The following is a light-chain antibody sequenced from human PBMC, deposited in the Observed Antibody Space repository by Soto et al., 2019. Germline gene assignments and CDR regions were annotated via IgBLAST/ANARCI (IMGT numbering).Light chain of an antibody. CDR1: QSVRSSY. CDR2: GAS. CDR3: QQYGNSPYT. Sequence: EIVLTQSPGTLSLSPGERATLSCRASQSVRSSYLAWYQQKPGQAPRLLIYGASSRATGIPDRVSGSGSGTDFTLTISRLEPEDFAVYYCQQYGNSPYTFGQGTKLEIK. V-gene: IGKV3-20*01. J-gene: IGKJ2*01.